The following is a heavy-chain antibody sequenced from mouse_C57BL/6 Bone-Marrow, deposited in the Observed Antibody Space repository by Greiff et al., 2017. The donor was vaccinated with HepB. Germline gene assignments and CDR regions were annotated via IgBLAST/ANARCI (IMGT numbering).Heavy chain of an antibody. CDR3: ARDPSYGRFAY. V-gene: IGHV5-6*01. J-gene: IGHJ3*01. CDR2: ISSGGSYT. D-gene: IGHD2-1*01. CDR1: GFTFSSYG. Sequence: EVQLQESGGDLVKPGGSLKLSCAASGFTFSSYGMSWVRQTPDKRLEWVATISSGGSYTYYPDSVKGRFTISRDNAKNTLYLQMSSLKSEDTAMYYCARDPSYGRFAYWGQGTLVTVSA.